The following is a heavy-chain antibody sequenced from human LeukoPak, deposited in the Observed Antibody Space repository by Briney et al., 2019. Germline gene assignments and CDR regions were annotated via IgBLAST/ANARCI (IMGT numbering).Heavy chain of an antibody. Sequence: GGSLRLSCAASGFTFTTYWMGWVRQAPGKGLEWVANIKQDGSEKYYVDSVKGRFTISRDNAKNSLSLQINSLRAEDTAVYYCARAQFRDGYSPEGYWGQGTLVTVSS. V-gene: IGHV3-7*01. CDR2: IKQDGSEK. CDR3: ARAQFRDGYSPEGY. J-gene: IGHJ4*02. CDR1: GFTFTTYW. D-gene: IGHD5-24*01.